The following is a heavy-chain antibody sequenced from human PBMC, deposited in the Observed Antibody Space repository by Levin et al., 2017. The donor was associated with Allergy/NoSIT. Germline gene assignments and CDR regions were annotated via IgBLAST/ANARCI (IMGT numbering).Heavy chain of an antibody. CDR3: ARDNIGLPDAFDI. CDR2: ISWNSGSI. D-gene: IGHD3-10*01. CDR1: GFTFDDYA. V-gene: IGHV3-9*01. J-gene: IGHJ3*02. Sequence: TWGSLRLSCAASGFTFDDYAMHWVRQAPGKGLEWVSGISWNSGSIGYADSVKGRFTISRDNAKNSLYLQMNSLRTEDTALYYCARDNIGLPDAFDIWGQGTMVIVSS.